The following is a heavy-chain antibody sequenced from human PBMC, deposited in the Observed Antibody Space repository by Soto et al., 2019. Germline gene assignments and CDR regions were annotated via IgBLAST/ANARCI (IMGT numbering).Heavy chain of an antibody. J-gene: IGHJ4*02. D-gene: IGHD4-17*01. CDR2: MNPDSANT. CDR1: GYTFSDYD. V-gene: IGHV1-8*01. Sequence: QVQLVQSGAEVKQPGASVKVSCKTSGYTFSDYDITWVRQATGQGLEWMGWMNPDSANTGYAQKFQGRVTMTKDTSIDKDYMELNSLTSEDTAVYYCARALRNRVRSDFWGQGTQVIVSS. CDR3: ARALRNRVRSDF.